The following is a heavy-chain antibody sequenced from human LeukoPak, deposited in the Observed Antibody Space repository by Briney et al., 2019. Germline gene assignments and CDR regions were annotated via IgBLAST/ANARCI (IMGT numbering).Heavy chain of an antibody. CDR1: GFTFSSYS. Sequence: PGGSLRLSCAASGFTFSSYSMNWVRQAPGRGLEWVSYISSSSSTIYFADSVKGRFTISRDNAKNSLYLQMNSLRAEDTAVYYCARDHSSGRPAFDYWSQGTLVTVSS. V-gene: IGHV3-48*01. CDR3: ARDHSSGRPAFDY. J-gene: IGHJ4*02. D-gene: IGHD6-19*01. CDR2: ISSSSSTI.